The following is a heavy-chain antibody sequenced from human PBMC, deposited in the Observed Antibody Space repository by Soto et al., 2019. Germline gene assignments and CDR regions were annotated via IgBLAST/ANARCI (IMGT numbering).Heavy chain of an antibody. Sequence: ASVKVSCKASGYTFTSYDIPWVRQATGQGLEWMGWLNPNSGNTGYAQKFQGRVTMTRNTSISTAYMELSSLRSEDTAVYYCGRGEESGWPEDAYDIWGQGTMVTVSS. CDR2: LNPNSGNT. J-gene: IGHJ3*02. D-gene: IGHD6-19*01. CDR1: GYTFTSYD. V-gene: IGHV1-8*01. CDR3: GRGEESGWPEDAYDI.